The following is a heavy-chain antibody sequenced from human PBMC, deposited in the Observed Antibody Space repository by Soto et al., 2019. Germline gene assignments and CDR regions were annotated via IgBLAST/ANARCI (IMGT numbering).Heavy chain of an antibody. D-gene: IGHD4-17*01. Sequence: PSETLSLTCTVSGGSISSGDYYWSWIRQPPGKGLEWIGYIYYSGSTYYNPSLKSRVTISVDTSKNQFSLKLSSVTAADTAVYYCARAMTTLGWFDPWGQGTLVTVSS. CDR1: GGSISSGDYY. CDR3: ARAMTTLGWFDP. J-gene: IGHJ5*02. CDR2: IYYSGST. V-gene: IGHV4-30-4*01.